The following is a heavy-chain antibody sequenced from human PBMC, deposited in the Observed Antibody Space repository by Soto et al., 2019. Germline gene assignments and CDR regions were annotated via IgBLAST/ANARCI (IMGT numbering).Heavy chain of an antibody. D-gene: IGHD4-17*01. CDR1: GFTFSSYA. V-gene: IGHV3-23*01. CDR2: ISGSGGST. CDR3: AKVRGLRGSLDY. J-gene: IGHJ4*02. Sequence: GESLKISCAASGFTFSSYAMSWVRQAPGKGLEWVSAISGSGGSTYYADSVKGRFTISRDNSKNTLYLQMNSLRAEDTAVYYCAKVRGLRGSLDYWGQGTLVTVSS.